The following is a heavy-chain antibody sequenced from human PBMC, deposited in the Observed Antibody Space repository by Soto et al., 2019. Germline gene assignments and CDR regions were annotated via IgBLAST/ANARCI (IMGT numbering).Heavy chain of an antibody. CDR2: IYWDDDK. CDR1: GFSLSTDGVG. J-gene: IGHJ4*02. CDR3: AQYVWAAYYLVS. V-gene: IGHV2-5*02. D-gene: IGHD3-16*01. Sequence: KESGHTLVKPTQTLTLTCSFSGFSLSTDGVGVGWIRQPPIKALEWLALIYWDDDKRYSPSLKNRLTITKDNAKNQVVLAMTDRDPVDTATYYCAQYVWAAYYLVSWCPGTLVTVS.